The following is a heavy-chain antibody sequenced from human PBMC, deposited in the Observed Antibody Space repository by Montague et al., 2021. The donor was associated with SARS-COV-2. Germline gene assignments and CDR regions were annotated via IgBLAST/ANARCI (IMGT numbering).Heavy chain of an antibody. CDR1: GFSLSTSGMC. D-gene: IGHD1-7*01. CDR3: ARETGTTVSLDY. Sequence: PALVTPTQTLTLTCTFSGFSLSTSGMCVSWIRQPPGKALEWLARIDWDDDKYYSTSLKTRLTISKDTSKNQAVLTMTNMDPVDTATYYCARETGTTVSLDYWGQGTLVTVSS. V-gene: IGHV2-70*11. J-gene: IGHJ4*02. CDR2: IDWDDDK.